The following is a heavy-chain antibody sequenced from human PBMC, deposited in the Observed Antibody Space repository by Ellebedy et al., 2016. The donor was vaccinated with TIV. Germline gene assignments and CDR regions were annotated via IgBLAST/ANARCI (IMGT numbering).Heavy chain of an antibody. CDR1: GFTFSSYG. CDR3: ARDRYYDSSGSPPAY. V-gene: IGHV3-30*03. CDR2: ISYDGSNK. D-gene: IGHD3-22*01. Sequence: GESLKISCAASGFTFSSYGMHWVRQAPGKGLEWVAVISYDGSNKNYADSVKGRFTISRDNSKNTLYLQMNSLRAEDTAVYYCARDRYYDSSGSPPAYWGQGTLVTVSS. J-gene: IGHJ4*02.